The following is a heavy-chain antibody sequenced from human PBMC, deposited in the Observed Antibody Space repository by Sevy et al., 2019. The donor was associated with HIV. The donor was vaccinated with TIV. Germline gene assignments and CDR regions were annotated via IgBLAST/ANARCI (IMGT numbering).Heavy chain of an antibody. Sequence: GGSLRLSCAASTFTFSRYSMHWVRQAPGKGLEWVSYISSSSGTRYYADSVKGRLTISRDNAKNSLFLQMNSLRDEDTSVYYCTSRGYCGGGSCYSGPNDYCGQGTLVTVSS. CDR1: TFTFSRYS. CDR2: ISSSSGTR. D-gene: IGHD2-15*01. J-gene: IGHJ4*02. V-gene: IGHV3-48*02. CDR3: TSRGYCGGGSCYSGPNDY.